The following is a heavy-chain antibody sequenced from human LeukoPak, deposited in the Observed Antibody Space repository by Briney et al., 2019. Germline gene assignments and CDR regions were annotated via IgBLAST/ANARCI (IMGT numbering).Heavy chain of an antibody. CDR3: ARGSDSSGYSNWFDP. D-gene: IGHD3-22*01. CDR2: ISYDGSNK. CDR1: GFTFSSYA. V-gene: IGHV3-30-3*01. Sequence: GGSLRLSCAASGFTFSSYAMHRVRQAPGKGLEWVAVISYDGSNKYYADSVKGRFTISRDNSKNTLYLQMNSLRAEDTAVYYCARGSDSSGYSNWFDPWGQGTLVTVSS. J-gene: IGHJ5*02.